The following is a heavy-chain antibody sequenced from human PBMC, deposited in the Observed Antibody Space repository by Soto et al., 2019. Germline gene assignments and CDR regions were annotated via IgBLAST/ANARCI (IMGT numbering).Heavy chain of an antibody. CDR3: ARKSLSNFNWFDP. CDR2: IKQDGSEK. Sequence: GGSLRLSCAASGFTFSNYWMSWVRQAPGKGLEWVANIKQDGSEKYYVDSVKGRFTISRDNAKNLLYLQMNSLRAEDTAVYYCARKSLSNFNWFDPWGQGTLVTVSS. CDR1: GFTFSNYW. V-gene: IGHV3-7*03. J-gene: IGHJ5*02. D-gene: IGHD4-4*01.